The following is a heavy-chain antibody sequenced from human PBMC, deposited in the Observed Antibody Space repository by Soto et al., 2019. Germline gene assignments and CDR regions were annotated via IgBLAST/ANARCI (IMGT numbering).Heavy chain of an antibody. V-gene: IGHV3-23*01. Sequence: GGSLRLSCAASGFTFSNYAMTWVRQAPGKGLEWVSAITGSGGGTYYADSVKGRFTISRDNSKNTLFLQMDSLTADDTAVYYCAKGRIPAAIASFDYWGQGTLVTVSS. CDR1: GFTFSNYA. D-gene: IGHD2-2*01. CDR3: AKGRIPAAIASFDY. J-gene: IGHJ4*02. CDR2: ITGSGGGT.